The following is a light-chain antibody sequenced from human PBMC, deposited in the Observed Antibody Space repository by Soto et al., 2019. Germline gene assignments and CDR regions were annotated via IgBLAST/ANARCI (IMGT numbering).Light chain of an antibody. CDR2: DVS. CDR1: GSDVGGYNY. V-gene: IGLV2-14*01. Sequence: QSVLTQPASVSGSPGQSISISCTRTGSDVGGYNYVSWYQQHPGKAPKVMIYDVSNRPSGVSNRFSGSKSGNTASLTISGLQAEDEADYYCSSYTSASTPLVFGGGTQLTVL. J-gene: IGLJ2*01. CDR3: SSYTSASTPLV.